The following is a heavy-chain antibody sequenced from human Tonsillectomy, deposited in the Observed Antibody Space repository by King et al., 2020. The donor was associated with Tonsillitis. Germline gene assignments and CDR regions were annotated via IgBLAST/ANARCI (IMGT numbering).Heavy chain of an antibody. D-gene: IGHD4-11*01. CDR2: IYHSGST. Sequence: LQLQESGSGLVKPSQTLSLTCAVSGGSISSGGYSWSWIRQPPGKGLEWIGYIYHSGSTYYNPSLKSRVTISVDRSKNQFSLKLSSVTAADTAVDYCAMGPTTYFDYWGQGTLVTVSS. CDR1: GGSISSGGYS. CDR3: AMGPTTYFDY. V-gene: IGHV4-30-2*01. J-gene: IGHJ4*02.